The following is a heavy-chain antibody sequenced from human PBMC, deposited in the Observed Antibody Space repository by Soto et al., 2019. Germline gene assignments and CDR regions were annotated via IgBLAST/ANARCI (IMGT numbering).Heavy chain of an antibody. Sequence: PSETLSLTCAGYGGSFSGYYWSWIRQPPGKGLEWIGEINHSGSTNYNPSLKSRVTISVDTSKNQFSLKLSSVTAADTAVYYCARGNWVYYYYGMDVWGQGTTVTVSS. J-gene: IGHJ6*02. CDR2: INHSGST. CDR1: GGSFSGYY. V-gene: IGHV4-34*01. D-gene: IGHD1-1*01. CDR3: ARGNWVYYYYGMDV.